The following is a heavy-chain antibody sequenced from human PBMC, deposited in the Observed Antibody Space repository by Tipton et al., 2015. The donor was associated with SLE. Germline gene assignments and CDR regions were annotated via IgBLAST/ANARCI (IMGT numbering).Heavy chain of an antibody. D-gene: IGHD6-19*01. CDR3: AKDRHGLAQGCYYCGMGV. CDR1: GFTFSSYG. CDR2: IRYDGSNK. J-gene: IGHJ6*02. Sequence: SLRLSCAASGFTFSSYGMHWVRQAPGKGLEWVAFIRYDGSNKYYADSVKGRFTISRDNSKNTLYLQMNSLRAEDTAVYYCAKDRHGLAQGCYYCGMGVWGQGTTVTVPS. V-gene: IGHV3-30*02.